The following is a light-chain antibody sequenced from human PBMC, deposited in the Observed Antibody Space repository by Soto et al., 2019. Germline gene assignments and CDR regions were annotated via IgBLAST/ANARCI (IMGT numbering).Light chain of an antibody. CDR3: QKCNSPPPFT. CDR2: AAS. Sequence: DIQMTQSPSSLSASVGDRVTITCRANQGISNFLAWYQQKPGQVPKLLMYAASTLHSGVPSRFSGSRSGTDFTLTISSLQPADAAPYFCQKCNSPPPFTFGHGTKVDIK. J-gene: IGKJ3*01. CDR1: QGISNF. V-gene: IGKV1-27*01.